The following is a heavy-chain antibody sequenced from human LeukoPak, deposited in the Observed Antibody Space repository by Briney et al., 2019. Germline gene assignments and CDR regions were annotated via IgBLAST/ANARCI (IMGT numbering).Heavy chain of an antibody. V-gene: IGHV3-74*01. CDR1: GFTFSSYW. CDR2: INSDGSST. CDR3: ARELSGFDAFDI. J-gene: IGHJ3*02. Sequence: GRSLRLSCAASGFTFSSYWMHWVRQAPGKWLVWVSRINSDGSSTSYADSVKGRFTISRDNAKNALYLQMNSLRAEDTAVYYCARELSGFDAFDIWGQGTMVTVSS. D-gene: IGHD3-10*01.